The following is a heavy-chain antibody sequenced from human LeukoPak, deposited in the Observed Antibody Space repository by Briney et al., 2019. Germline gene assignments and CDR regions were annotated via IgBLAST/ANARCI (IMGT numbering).Heavy chain of an antibody. CDR3: TTPAAGPRAEYSQY. J-gene: IGHJ1*01. Sequence: SGRSLRLSCAASGFTFSSYAMHWVRQAPGKGLEWVSSISNDAKYIYYADSLKGRFTVSRDNAKNSLYLQMNSLAVEDTAVYYCTTPAAGPRAEYSQYWGQGTLVTVSS. CDR1: GFTFSSYA. D-gene: IGHD6-13*01. V-gene: IGHV3-21*01. CDR2: ISNDAKYI.